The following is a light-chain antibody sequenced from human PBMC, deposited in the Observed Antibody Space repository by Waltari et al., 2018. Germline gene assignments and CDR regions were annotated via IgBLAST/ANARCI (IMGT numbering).Light chain of an antibody. Sequence: QSALTQPASVSGSPGQSITISCNGTSSDVGGYNYVSWYQQHPGKAPKLMIYDVSNRPSGVSNRFSGSKSDNTASLTIYGLQAEDEADYYCSSYTSSSTWVFGGGTKLTVL. CDR3: SSYTSSSTWV. J-gene: IGLJ3*02. CDR1: SSDVGGYNY. V-gene: IGLV2-14*03. CDR2: DVS.